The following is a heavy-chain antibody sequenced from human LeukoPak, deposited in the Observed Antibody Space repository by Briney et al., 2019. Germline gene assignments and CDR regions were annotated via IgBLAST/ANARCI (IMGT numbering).Heavy chain of an antibody. Sequence: PSETLSLTCAVYGGSFSGYYWSWIRQPPGKGLEWIGEINHSGSTNYNLSLKSRVTISVDTSKNQLSLKLSSVTAADTAVYYCARVGLTDWYFDLWGRGTLVTVSS. J-gene: IGHJ2*01. D-gene: IGHD2-8*02. CDR3: ARVGLTDWYFDL. V-gene: IGHV4-34*01. CDR2: INHSGST. CDR1: GGSFSGYY.